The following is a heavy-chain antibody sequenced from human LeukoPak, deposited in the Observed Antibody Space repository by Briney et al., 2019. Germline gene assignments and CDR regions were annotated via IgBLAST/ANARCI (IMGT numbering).Heavy chain of an antibody. CDR1: GFTFSSYA. Sequence: GRSLRLSCAASGFTFSSYAMHWVRQAPGKGLEWVAVISYDGSNKYYADSVMGRFTISRDNSKNTLYLQMNSLRAEDTAVYYCASVRYYDSSGYYPHPGLIDYWGQGTLVTVSS. CDR2: ISYDGSNK. CDR3: ASVRYYDSSGYYPHPGLIDY. D-gene: IGHD3-22*01. V-gene: IGHV3-30*04. J-gene: IGHJ4*02.